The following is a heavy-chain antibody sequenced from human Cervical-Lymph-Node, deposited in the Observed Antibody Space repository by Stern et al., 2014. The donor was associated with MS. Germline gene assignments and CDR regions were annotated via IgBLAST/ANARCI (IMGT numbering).Heavy chain of an antibody. Sequence: QVQLQESGPGLVKPSETLSLTCSVSGGSISDDYWNWIRQSPGKGLEWIGYIHYSGSTNYNPSLKSRVTISLDTSKNQFSLKLTSVTAADTAVYYCARYGTVARFDRGSYGAFDLWGQGTMVTVSS. CDR3: ARYGTVARFDRGSYGAFDL. J-gene: IGHJ3*01. CDR2: IHYSGST. CDR1: GGSISDDY. D-gene: IGHD6-19*01. V-gene: IGHV4-59*01.